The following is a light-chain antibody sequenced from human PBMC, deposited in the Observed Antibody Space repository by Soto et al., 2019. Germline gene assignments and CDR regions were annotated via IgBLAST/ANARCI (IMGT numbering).Light chain of an antibody. V-gene: IGKV1-9*01. J-gene: IGKJ5*01. CDR2: AAS. Sequence: DIQLTQSPSFLSASVGDRVTITCRASQGISSYLAWYQQKPGKAPKLLIYAASTLQSGVPSRFSGSGSGTEFTLTISSLLPEDFATYYRQQLNSYPITFGQGTRLEIK. CDR1: QGISSY. CDR3: QQLNSYPIT.